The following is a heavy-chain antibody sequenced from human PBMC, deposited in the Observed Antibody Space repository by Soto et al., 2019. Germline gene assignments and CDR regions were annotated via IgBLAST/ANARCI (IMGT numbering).Heavy chain of an antibody. Sequence: QVQLVESGGGVVQPGRSLRLSCAASGFTFSSYGMHWVRQAPGKGLGWVAMIYYDGSNKYYADSVKGRFTISRDNSKNTLFLQMDSLTAEDTAVYYCARDPPTYGDFLFDYWGQGTLVTVSS. CDR1: GFTFSSYG. J-gene: IGHJ4*02. D-gene: IGHD4-17*01. CDR3: ARDPPTYGDFLFDY. CDR2: IYYDGSNK. V-gene: IGHV3-33*01.